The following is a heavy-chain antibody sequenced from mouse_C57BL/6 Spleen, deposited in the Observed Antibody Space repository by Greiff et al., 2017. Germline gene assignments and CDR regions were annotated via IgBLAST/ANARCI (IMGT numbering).Heavy chain of an antibody. J-gene: IGHJ2*01. Sequence: VQLQQSGPELVKPGASVKISCKASGYSFTDYNMNWVKQSNGKSLEWIGVINPNYGTTSYNQKFKGKATLTVDQSSSTAYMQLNSLTSEDSAVYYCAREGIYYDYDGGRCFDYWGQGTTLTVSS. D-gene: IGHD2-4*01. CDR2: INPNYGTT. V-gene: IGHV1-39*01. CDR3: AREGIYYDYDGGRCFDY. CDR1: GYSFTDYN.